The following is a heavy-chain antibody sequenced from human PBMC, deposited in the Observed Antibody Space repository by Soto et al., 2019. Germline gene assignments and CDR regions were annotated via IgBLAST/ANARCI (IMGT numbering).Heavy chain of an antibody. CDR3: ARWPDGYYYYGMDV. J-gene: IGHJ6*02. CDR2: MNPNSGNT. CDR1: GYTFTSDD. V-gene: IGHV1-8*01. Sequence: QVQLVQSGAEVKKPGASVKVSCKASGYTFTSDDINWVRQATGQGLEWMGWMNPNSGNTGYAQKFQGRVTMTRNTSISTAYMELSSLRSEDTAVYYCARWPDGYYYYGMDVWGQGTRVTVSS.